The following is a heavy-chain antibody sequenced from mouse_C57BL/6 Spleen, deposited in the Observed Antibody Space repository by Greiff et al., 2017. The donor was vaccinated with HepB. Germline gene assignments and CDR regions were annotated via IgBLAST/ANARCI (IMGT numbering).Heavy chain of an antibody. CDR1: GYTFTSYW. D-gene: IGHD2-4*01. V-gene: IGHV1-59*01. CDR2: IDPSDSYT. CDR3: ARETTMINYAMDY. Sequence: QVQLQQPGAELVRPGPSVKLSCKASGYTFTSYWMHWVKQRPGQGLEWIGVIDPSDSYTNYNQKFKGKATLTVDTSSSTAYMQLSSLTSEDSAVYYCARETTMINYAMDYWGQGTSVTVSS. J-gene: IGHJ4*01.